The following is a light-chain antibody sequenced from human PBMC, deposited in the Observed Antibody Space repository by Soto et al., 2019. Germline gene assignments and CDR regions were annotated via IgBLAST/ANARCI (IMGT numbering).Light chain of an antibody. J-gene: IGLJ2*01. CDR3: QVWDSTIDHVV. V-gene: IGLV3-21*02. Sequence: SYELTQPPSVSVAPGQTARITCGGDNIGSNSVHWYQQKAGQAPVLVANDDSARPSGIPERFSGSNSGNTATLTISRVEAGDEADYWCQVWDSTIDHVVFGGGTKLTVL. CDR1: NIGSNS. CDR2: DDS.